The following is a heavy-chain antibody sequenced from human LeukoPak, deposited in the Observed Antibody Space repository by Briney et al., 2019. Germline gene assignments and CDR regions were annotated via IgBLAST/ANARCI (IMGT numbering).Heavy chain of an antibody. Sequence: PGGSLRLFCAASGFTFSSYSMNWVRQAPGKGLEWVSSISSSSSYIYYADSVKGRFTISRDNAKNSLYLQMNSLRAEDTAVYYCARCRYGRSSSFDPWGQGTLVTVSP. J-gene: IGHJ5*02. D-gene: IGHD6-6*01. CDR3: ARCRYGRSSSFDP. V-gene: IGHV3-21*01. CDR1: GFTFSSYS. CDR2: ISSSSSYI.